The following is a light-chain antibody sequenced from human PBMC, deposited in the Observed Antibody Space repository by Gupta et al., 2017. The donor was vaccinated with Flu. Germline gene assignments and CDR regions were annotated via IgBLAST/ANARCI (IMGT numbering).Light chain of an antibody. CDR1: STDVGVYNY. V-gene: IGLV2-14*01. CDR3: SSYTTRSTLV. Sequence: QSALTQPASVSGSPGQSITISCTGTSTDVGVYNYVPWYQQHPGKAPKLMIYEVSNRPSGVPNRFSGSKSGNTASLTISGLQAEDEADDHCSSYTTRSTLVFGTGTKVTVL. CDR2: EVS. J-gene: IGLJ1*01.